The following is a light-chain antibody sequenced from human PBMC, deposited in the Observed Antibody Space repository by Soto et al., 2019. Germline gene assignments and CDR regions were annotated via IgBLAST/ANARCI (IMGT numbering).Light chain of an antibody. J-gene: IGKJ2*01. CDR2: GAS. V-gene: IGKV3-20*01. Sequence: EIVLTQSPGTLSLSPGERATLSCRASQSVSSSYLAWYQQKPGQAPRLLIYGASSRATGIPDRFSGSGSGTDFTLTISRLEPEDFAVYYCQQYGSSIPHTFGQGTKVDIK. CDR1: QSVSSSY. CDR3: QQYGSSIPHT.